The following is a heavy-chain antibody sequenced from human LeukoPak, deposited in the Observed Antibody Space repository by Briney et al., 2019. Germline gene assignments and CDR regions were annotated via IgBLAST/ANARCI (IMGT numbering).Heavy chain of an antibody. CDR1: GGSFSGYY. CDR3: ARGRRGEDSGYCSGGSCYYFDY. V-gene: IGHV4-34*01. J-gene: IGHJ4*02. CDR2: INHSGST. D-gene: IGHD2-15*01. Sequence: TTSETLSLTCAVYGGSFSGYYWSWIRQPPGKGLEWIGEINHSGSTNYNPSLKSRVTISVDTSKNQFSLKLSSVTAADTAVYYCARGRRGEDSGYCSGGSCYYFDYGGQGTLVTVSS.